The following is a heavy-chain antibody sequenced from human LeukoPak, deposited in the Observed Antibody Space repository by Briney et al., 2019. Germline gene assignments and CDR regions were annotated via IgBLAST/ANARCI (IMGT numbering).Heavy chain of an antibody. V-gene: IGHV4-39*01. J-gene: IGHJ4*02. CDR2: IYYSGST. CDR1: GGSISSSSYY. D-gene: IGHD5-12*01. Sequence: SETLSLTCTVSGGSISSSSYYWGWIRQPPGKGLEWIGSIYYSGSTYYNPSLKSRVTISVDTSKNQFSLKLSSVTAADTAVYYCARVTKGGYGYFDYWGQGTLVTVSS. CDR3: ARVTKGGYGYFDY.